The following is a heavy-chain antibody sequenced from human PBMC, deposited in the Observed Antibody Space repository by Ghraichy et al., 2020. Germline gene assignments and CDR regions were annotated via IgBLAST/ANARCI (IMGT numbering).Heavy chain of an antibody. Sequence: SETLSLTCTVSGGSISSYYWSWIRQPPGKGLEWIGYIYYSGSTNYNPSLKSRVTISVDTSKNQFSLKLSSVTAADTAVYYCARYDYGENNWFDPWGQGTLVTVSS. J-gene: IGHJ5*02. D-gene: IGHD4-17*01. CDR2: IYYSGST. V-gene: IGHV4-59*01. CDR1: GGSISSYY. CDR3: ARYDYGENNWFDP.